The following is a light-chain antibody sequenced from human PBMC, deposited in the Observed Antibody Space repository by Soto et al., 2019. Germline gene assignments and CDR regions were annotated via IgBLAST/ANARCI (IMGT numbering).Light chain of an antibody. J-gene: IGKJ2*01. CDR2: GAS. Sequence: EIVMTQSPATLSVSPGERATLSCRASQSVSSNLAWYQQKPGQAPRLLIYGASTRATGIPARFSCRGSGTEFTLTISSLQSEDFAGYYCQQYNNWPPLYTVGQGTKLEIK. V-gene: IGKV3-15*01. CDR3: QQYNNWPPLYT. CDR1: QSVSSN.